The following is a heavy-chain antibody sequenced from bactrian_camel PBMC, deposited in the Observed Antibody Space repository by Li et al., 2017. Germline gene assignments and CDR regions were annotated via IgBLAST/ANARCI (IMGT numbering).Heavy chain of an antibody. D-gene: IGHD4*01. J-gene: IGHJ4*01. Sequence: VQLVESGGGLVQPGVSLRLSCAASGFTFASADMNWVRQAPGKGLEWDSTILKDVTGTTHYADSVKGRFTVSQDSAKNILYLQMNSLKTEDTGVYYCATALRGYYSDYDNWGQGTQVTVS. V-gene: IGHV3S40*01. CDR2: ILKDVTGTT. CDR1: GFTFASAD. CDR3: ATALRGYYSDYDN.